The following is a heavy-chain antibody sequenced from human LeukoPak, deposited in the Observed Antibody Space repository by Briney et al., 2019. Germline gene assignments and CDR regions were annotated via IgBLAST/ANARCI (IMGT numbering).Heavy chain of an antibody. Sequence: ASGKASGKASGYTFTRYAMHWVGQAPGQRLEWLGWIPTGNGNTKYSQKVQGRVTIPRDTSASTAYMELNSLRSEDTAVYYCARDFWGILTGPYNWFDPWGQGTLVTVSS. CDR2: IPTGNGNT. V-gene: IGHV1-3*04. J-gene: IGHJ5*02. CDR3: ARDFWGILTGPYNWFDP. CDR1: GYTFTRYA. D-gene: IGHD3-9*01.